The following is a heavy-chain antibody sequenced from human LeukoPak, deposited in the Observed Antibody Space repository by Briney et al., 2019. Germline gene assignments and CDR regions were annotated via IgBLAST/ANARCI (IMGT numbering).Heavy chain of an antibody. D-gene: IGHD6-19*01. Sequence: SVKVSCKASGYTFTSYGISWVRQAPGQGLEWMGRIIPIFGTANYAQKFQGRVTITADESTSTAYMELSSLRSEDTAVYYCARQKSLGVAGTALAFDYWGQGTLVTVSS. CDR2: IIPIFGTA. CDR1: GYTFTSYG. V-gene: IGHV1-69*13. CDR3: ARQKSLGVAGTALAFDY. J-gene: IGHJ4*02.